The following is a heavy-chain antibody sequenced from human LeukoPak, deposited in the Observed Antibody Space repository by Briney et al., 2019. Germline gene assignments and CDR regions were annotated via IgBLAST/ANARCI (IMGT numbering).Heavy chain of an antibody. CDR3: ARGKAIAVALVDY. J-gene: IGHJ4*02. Sequence: PGGSLRLSCAASGFTFNSYSMNWVRQAPGKGLEWVSSISSSSSYIYYADSVKGRFTISRDNAKNSLYLQMNSLRAEDTAVYYCARGKAIAVALVDYWGQGTLVTVSS. CDR1: GFTFNSYS. CDR2: ISSSSSYI. D-gene: IGHD6-19*01. V-gene: IGHV3-21*01.